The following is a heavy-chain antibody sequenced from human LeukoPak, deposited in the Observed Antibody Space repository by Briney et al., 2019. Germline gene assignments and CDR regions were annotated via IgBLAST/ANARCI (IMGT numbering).Heavy chain of an antibody. CDR3: ARAGYYDSSGYHYYYYYGMDV. CDR2: ISAYNGNT. Sequence: AGLKPACKASRYTVTSYSISCGRRAPGQGLEWMGWISAYNGNTNYAQKLQGRVTMTTDTSTSTAYMELRSLRSDDTAVYYCARAGYYDSSGYHYYYYYGMDVWGQGTTVTVSS. D-gene: IGHD3-22*01. J-gene: IGHJ6*02. CDR1: RYTVTSYS. V-gene: IGHV1-18*01.